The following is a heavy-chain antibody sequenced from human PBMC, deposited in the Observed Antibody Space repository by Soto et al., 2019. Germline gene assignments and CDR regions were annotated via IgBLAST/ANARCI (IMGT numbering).Heavy chain of an antibody. V-gene: IGHV4-38-2*01. CDR1: GYSISSGYY. Sequence: SETLSLTCAVSGYSISSGYYWGWIRQPPGKGLEWIGSIYHSGSTYYNPSLKSRVTISVDTSKNQFSLKLSSVTAADTAVYYCARVPILRYFDWLYPGWLDPWGQGTLVTVS. CDR2: IYHSGST. J-gene: IGHJ5*02. D-gene: IGHD3-9*01. CDR3: ARVPILRYFDWLYPGWLDP.